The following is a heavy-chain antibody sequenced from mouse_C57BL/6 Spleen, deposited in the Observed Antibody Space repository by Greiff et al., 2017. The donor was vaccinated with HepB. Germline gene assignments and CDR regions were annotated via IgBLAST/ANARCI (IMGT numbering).Heavy chain of an antibody. CDR2: ISDGGSYT. CDR1: VFTFSSYA. CDR3: ARRSLLRLYYFDY. D-gene: IGHD1-2*01. Sequence: EVQGVESGGGLVKPGGSLKLCCAASVFTFSSYAMSWVRQTPEKRLEWVATISDGGSYTYYPDNVKGRFTISRDNAKNNLYLQMSHLKSEDTAMYYCARRSLLRLYYFDYWGQGTTLTVSS. J-gene: IGHJ2*01. V-gene: IGHV5-4*03.